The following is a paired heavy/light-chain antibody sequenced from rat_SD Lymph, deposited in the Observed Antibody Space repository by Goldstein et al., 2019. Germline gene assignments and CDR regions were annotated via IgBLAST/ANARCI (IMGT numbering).Heavy chain of an antibody. J-gene: IGHJ2*01. CDR3: ARGSRDY. V-gene: IGHV7-14*01. CDR2: SRNKANDYST. D-gene: IGHD1-3*01. CDR1: GFTFSDFY. Sequence: EVKLVEYGGGLVQPGASLRLSCEASGFTFSDFYMEWIRQAPGKGLEWIAASRNKANDYSTVYSASVKDRFTISRDTYKSILYLQMNTLKPEDTAIYYCARGSRDYWGQGVMVTVSS.
Light chain of an antibody. CDR2: RMS. J-gene: IGKJ5*01. V-gene: IGKV2S11*01. CDR3: AQFLEYPLT. CDR1: KSLLSSKGITS. Sequence: DIVLTQAPLSVSVTPGESASISCRSSKSLLSSKGITSLYWYLQKPGKSPQLLIYRMSNLASGVPDRFSGSGSETDFTLKISKVETEDVGVYYCAQFLEYPLTFGSGTKLEIK.